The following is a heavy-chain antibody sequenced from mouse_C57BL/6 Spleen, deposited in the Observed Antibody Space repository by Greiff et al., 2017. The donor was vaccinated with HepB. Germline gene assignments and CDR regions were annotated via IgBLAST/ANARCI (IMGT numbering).Heavy chain of an antibody. J-gene: IGHJ3*01. D-gene: IGHD2-2*01. Sequence: EVMLVESGGGLVKPGGSLKLSCAASGFTFSSYTMSWVRQTPEKRLEWVATISGGGGNTYYPDSVKGRFTISRDNAKNTLYLQMSSLRSEDTALYYCARPPYGYDDGWVAYWGQRTLVTVSA. V-gene: IGHV5-9*01. CDR3: ARPPYGYDDGWVAY. CDR1: GFTFSSYT. CDR2: ISGGGGNT.